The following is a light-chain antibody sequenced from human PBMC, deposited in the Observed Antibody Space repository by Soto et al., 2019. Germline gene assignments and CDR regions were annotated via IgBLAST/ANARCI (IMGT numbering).Light chain of an antibody. V-gene: IGKV1-17*01. Sequence: DIQMTQSPSSLSASVGDRVNITCRASQGIGNDLGWYQQEPGKAPKRLIYGASNLQSGVPSRFRGSGSGTEFTLTINSLQPEDFATYYCLQHNRYPLTFGQGTKVEMK. J-gene: IGKJ1*01. CDR2: GAS. CDR3: LQHNRYPLT. CDR1: QGIGND.